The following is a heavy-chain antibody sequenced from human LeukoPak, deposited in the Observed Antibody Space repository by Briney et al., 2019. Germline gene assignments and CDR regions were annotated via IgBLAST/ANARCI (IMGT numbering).Heavy chain of an antibody. D-gene: IGHD3-9*01. J-gene: IGHJ4*02. V-gene: IGHV4-4*02. Sequence: PSETLSLTCGVSGGSVINTNWWTWVRQPPGKGLEWIGEVHLDGRTNYNPSLESRLTMSVDVSENQVSLKLTSVTAADTAVYYCARSRAGLTWGQGTLVTVSS. CDR3: ARSRAGLT. CDR1: GGSVINTNW. CDR2: VHLDGRT.